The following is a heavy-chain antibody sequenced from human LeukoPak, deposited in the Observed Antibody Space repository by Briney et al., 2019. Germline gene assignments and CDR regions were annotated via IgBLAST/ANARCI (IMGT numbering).Heavy chain of an antibody. CDR3: ARDNWGSFDY. CDR1: GFTFSAYW. J-gene: IGHJ4*02. D-gene: IGHD7-27*01. CDR2: MSNDGSYT. V-gene: IGHV3-74*01. Sequence: PGGSLRLSCVGSGFTFSAYWMGWVRQAPGPGLEYVSHMSNDGSYTVYADSVKGRCTISRENAKNTVYLQMNSLRAEDTAVYYCARDNWGSFDYWGQGVLITVSS.